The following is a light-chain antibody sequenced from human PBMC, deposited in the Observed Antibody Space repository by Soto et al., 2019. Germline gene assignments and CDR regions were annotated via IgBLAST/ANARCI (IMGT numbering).Light chain of an antibody. CDR1: QGIRSF. CDR2: AAS. CDR3: QQLNNYPRT. J-gene: IGKJ1*01. Sequence: DIQLTQSPSFLSASVGDRVTITCRASQGIRSFLAWYQQKPGKSPKLMIYAASTLQSGVPSRFSGSGSGTEFTLTISSLQPEDFATYYCQQLNNYPRTFGQGTKVDIK. V-gene: IGKV1-9*01.